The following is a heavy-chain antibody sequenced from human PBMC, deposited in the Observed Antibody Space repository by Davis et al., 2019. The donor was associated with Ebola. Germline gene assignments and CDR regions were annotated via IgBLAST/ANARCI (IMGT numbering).Heavy chain of an antibody. D-gene: IGHD3-22*01. Sequence: GESLKISCAASGFTFSSYAMHWVRQAPGKGLVWVAGISYDGSHKYYADSVKGRFTISRDNSKNTLYLQMNSLKTEDTAVYYCHRELGYYYDSSANTHYYYGMDVWSQGTTVTVSS. CDR2: ISYDGSHK. J-gene: IGHJ6*02. V-gene: IGHV3-30-3*01. CDR1: GFTFSSYA. CDR3: HRELGYYYDSSANTHYYYGMDV.